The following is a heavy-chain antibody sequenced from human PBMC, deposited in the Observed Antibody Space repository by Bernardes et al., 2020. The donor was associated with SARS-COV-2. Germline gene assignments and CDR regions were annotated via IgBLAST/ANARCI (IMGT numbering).Heavy chain of an antibody. J-gene: IGHJ6*02. CDR1: GYTFTSYG. V-gene: IGHV1-18*04. D-gene: IGHD2-2*01. CDR2: ISAYNGNT. Sequence: SVKVSCKASGYTFTSYGISWVRQAPGQGLEWMGWISAYNGNTNYAQKLQDRVTMTTDTSTSTAYMELRSLRSDDTAVCYCARDSSEYCSSTSCYYYYYGMDVWGQGTTVTVSS. CDR3: ARDSSEYCSSTSCYYYYYGMDV.